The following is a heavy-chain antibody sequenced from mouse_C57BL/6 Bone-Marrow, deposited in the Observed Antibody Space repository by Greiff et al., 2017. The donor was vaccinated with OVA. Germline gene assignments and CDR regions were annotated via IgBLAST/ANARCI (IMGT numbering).Heavy chain of an antibody. V-gene: IGHV1-52*01. Sequence: QVQLQQPGAELVRPGSSVKLSCKASGYTFTSYWMHWVKQRPIQGLEWIGNIDPSDSETHYNQKFKDKATLTVDKSSSTAYMQLSSLTSEDSAVYYCARRGGYYYGSSYDFDYWGQGTTLTVSS. CDR3: ARRGGYYYGSSYDFDY. J-gene: IGHJ2*01. CDR2: IDPSDSET. CDR1: GYTFTSYW. D-gene: IGHD1-1*01.